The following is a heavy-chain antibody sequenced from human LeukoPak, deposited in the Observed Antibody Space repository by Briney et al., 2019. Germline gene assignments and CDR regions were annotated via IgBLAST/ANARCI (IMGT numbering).Heavy chain of an antibody. Sequence: SETLSLTCTVFGGSISSYFWGWIRQPPGKGLEWIGYIHYTGSTNYNPSLESRVTISVDTSKKQFSLKLSSVTAADTAVYYCARQRGSGWPNFDYWGQGTLVTVSS. CDR2: IHYTGST. CDR3: ARQRGSGWPNFDY. CDR1: GGSISSYF. V-gene: IGHV4-59*08. D-gene: IGHD6-19*01. J-gene: IGHJ4*02.